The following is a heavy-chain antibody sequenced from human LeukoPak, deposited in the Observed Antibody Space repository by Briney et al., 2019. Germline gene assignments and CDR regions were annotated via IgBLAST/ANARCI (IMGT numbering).Heavy chain of an antibody. Sequence: PSETLSLTCTVSGGSISSSSYYWGWIRQPPGKGLEWIGSIYYSGSTYYNPSLKSRVTISVDTSKNQFSLKLSSVTAADTAVYYCARIGFRDGYCSSTSCSKGGIDYWGQGTLVTVSS. CDR1: GGSISSSSYY. V-gene: IGHV4-39*01. D-gene: IGHD2-2*01. CDR2: IYYSGST. J-gene: IGHJ4*02. CDR3: ARIGFRDGYCSSTSCSKGGIDY.